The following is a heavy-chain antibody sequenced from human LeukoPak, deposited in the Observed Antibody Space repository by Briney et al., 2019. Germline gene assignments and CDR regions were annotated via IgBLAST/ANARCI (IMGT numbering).Heavy chain of an antibody. CDR3: AAVDVDTAFP. CDR2: ISGSGGST. J-gene: IGHJ5*02. Sequence: GGSLRLSCAASGFTFSRNGMTWVRQAPGKGLEWVSAISGSGGSTYYADSVKGRFTISRDNSKNTLYLQMNSLRAEDTAVYYCAAVDVDTAFPWGQGTLVTVSS. V-gene: IGHV3-23*01. CDR1: GFTFSRNG. D-gene: IGHD5-18*01.